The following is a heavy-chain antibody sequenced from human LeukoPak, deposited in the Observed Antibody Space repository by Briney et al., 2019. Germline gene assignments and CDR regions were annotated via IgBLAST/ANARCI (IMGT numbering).Heavy chain of an antibody. V-gene: IGHV3-23*01. Sequence: GSLRLSCAASGFTFSNYAMNWVRQAPGKGLDWVSTISGSGDCTNYADSVKGRFTISGAISRDNSKNTVFLQMNSLRAEDTAVYYCARGVTMVRGVIGENWFDPWGQGTLVTVSS. D-gene: IGHD3-10*01. CDR1: GFTFSNYA. J-gene: IGHJ5*02. CDR3: ARGVTMVRGVIGENWFDP. CDR2: ISGSGDCT.